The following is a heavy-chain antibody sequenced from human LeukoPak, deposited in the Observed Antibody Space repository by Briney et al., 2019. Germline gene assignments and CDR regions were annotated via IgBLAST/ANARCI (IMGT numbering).Heavy chain of an antibody. Sequence: SETLSLTCAVYGGSFSGYYWSWIRQPPGKGLEWIGEINHSGSTNYNPSLKSRVTISVDTSKNQFSLKLSSVTAADTAVYYCAREGSVGAFDIWGQGTMVTVSS. D-gene: IGHD3-10*01. CDR2: INHSGST. J-gene: IGHJ3*02. CDR3: AREGSVGAFDI. CDR1: GGSFSGYY. V-gene: IGHV4-34*01.